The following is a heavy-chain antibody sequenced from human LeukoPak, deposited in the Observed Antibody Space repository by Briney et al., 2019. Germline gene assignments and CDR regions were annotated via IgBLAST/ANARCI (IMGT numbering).Heavy chain of an antibody. D-gene: IGHD3-10*01. Sequence: PSQTLSLTCTVSGGSISSGDYYWSWIRQPPGKGLEWIGYIYYSGSTYYNPSLKSRVTISVDTSKNQFSLKLSSVNAADTAVYYCASLTYYYGSGSYSPPAAFDIWGQGTMVTVSS. V-gene: IGHV4-30-4*01. J-gene: IGHJ3*02. CDR3: ASLTYYYGSGSYSPPAAFDI. CDR1: GGSISSGDYY. CDR2: IYYSGST.